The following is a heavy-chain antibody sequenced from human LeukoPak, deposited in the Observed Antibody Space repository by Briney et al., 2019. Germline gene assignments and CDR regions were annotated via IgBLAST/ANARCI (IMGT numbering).Heavy chain of an antibody. V-gene: IGHV3-53*01. CDR3: ASTAGAFDY. CDR2: IYSGGST. CDR1: GFTVGTNS. J-gene: IGHJ4*02. Sequence: GGSLRLSCAASGFTVGTNSMSWVRQSPGKGLEWVSVIYSGGSTYYADSVNGRFTISRDNSRNTLLLQMNSLRADDTAVYYCASTAGAFDYWGQGTLVTV. D-gene: IGHD2-21*02.